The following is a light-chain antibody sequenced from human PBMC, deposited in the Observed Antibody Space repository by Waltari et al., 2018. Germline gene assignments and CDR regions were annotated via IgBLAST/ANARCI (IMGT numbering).Light chain of an antibody. J-gene: IGLJ2*01. CDR1: SSNIGSNT. V-gene: IGLV1-44*01. Sequence: QSVLTQPPSASGTPGQRVTISCSGRSSNIGSNTVNWYQQLPGTAPKLLMYSNNQRPSGVPDRFSGFKSGTSASLAISGLQSEDEADYYCAAWDDSLNGPVFGGGTKLVVL. CDR3: AAWDDSLNGPV. CDR2: SNN.